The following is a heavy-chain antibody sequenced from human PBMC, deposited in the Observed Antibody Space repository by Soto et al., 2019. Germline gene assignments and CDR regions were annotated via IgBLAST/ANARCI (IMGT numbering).Heavy chain of an antibody. CDR1: GYSFTDYG. D-gene: IGHD3-3*01. CDR2: ISAYSGNT. CDR3: ARAATTFGVVTKIDF. V-gene: IGHV1-18*04. Sequence: QVNLVQSGPEVKKPGASVRVSCRASGYSFTDYGVSWVRQAPGQGLEWMGWISAYSGNTHYAQKFQDRVTMTTDASTTTAYMELRSLTPDDTAVYYCARAATTFGVVTKIDFWGQGALVTVSS. J-gene: IGHJ4*02.